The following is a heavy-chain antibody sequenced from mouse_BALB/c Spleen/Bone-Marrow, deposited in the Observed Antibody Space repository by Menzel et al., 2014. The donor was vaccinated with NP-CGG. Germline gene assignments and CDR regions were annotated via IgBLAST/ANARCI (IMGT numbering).Heavy chain of an antibody. D-gene: IGHD1-1*01. Sequence: VQLQQSGPGLVAPSQSLSITCTVSGSSLSSYGVHWVRQPPGKGLEWLGVIWAGGSTNCNSALMSRLSISKDNSKSQVFLKMNSLQTDDTAMYYCARPYYYGSYYAMDYWGQGTSVTVSS. J-gene: IGHJ4*01. CDR1: GSSLSSYG. CDR2: IWAGGST. V-gene: IGHV2-9*02. CDR3: ARPYYYGSYYAMDY.